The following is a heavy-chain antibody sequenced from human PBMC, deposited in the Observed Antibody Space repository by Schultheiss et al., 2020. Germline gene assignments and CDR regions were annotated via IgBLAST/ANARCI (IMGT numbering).Heavy chain of an antibody. J-gene: IGHJ4*02. CDR2: IKSKTDGGTV. D-gene: IGHD2-15*01. CDR3: AKDHRDIVVVVAATFHY. Sequence: GESLKISCTASGFTFSSAWMNWVRQVPGKGLEWVGRIKSKTDGGTVDYAAPVKGSFTISRDDSKNTLYLQMNSLRAEDTAVYYCAKDHRDIVVVVAATFHYWGQGTLVTVSS. V-gene: IGHV3-15*01. CDR1: GFTFSSAW.